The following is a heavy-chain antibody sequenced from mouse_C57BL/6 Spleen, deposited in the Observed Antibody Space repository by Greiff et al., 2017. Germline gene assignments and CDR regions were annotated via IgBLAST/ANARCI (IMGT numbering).Heavy chain of an antibody. CDR2: ISSGGDYI. CDR1: GFTFSSYA. D-gene: IGHD1-1*02. J-gene: IGHJ3*01. CDR3: TRDGGGYWFAY. Sequence: EVKVVESGEGLVKPGGSLKLSCAASGFTFSSYAMSWVRQTPEKRLAWVAYISSGGDYIYYADTVKGRFTISRDNARNTLYLQMSSLKSEDTAMYYCTRDGGGYWFAYWGQGTLVTVSA. V-gene: IGHV5-9-1*02.